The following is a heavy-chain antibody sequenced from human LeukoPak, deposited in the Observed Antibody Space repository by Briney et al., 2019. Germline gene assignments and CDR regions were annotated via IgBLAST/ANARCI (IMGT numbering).Heavy chain of an antibody. CDR1: GFTFSSYG. V-gene: IGHV3-33*01. CDR2: IWYDGSNK. J-gene: IGHJ4*02. CDR3: ARELGYYDSSGPFDY. Sequence: PGGSLRLSCAASGFTFSSYGMHWVRQAPGKGLEWVAVIWYDGSNKYYADSVKGRFTISRDNSKNTLYLQMNSLRAEDTAVYYCARELGYYDSSGPFDYWGQGTLVTVSS. D-gene: IGHD3-22*01.